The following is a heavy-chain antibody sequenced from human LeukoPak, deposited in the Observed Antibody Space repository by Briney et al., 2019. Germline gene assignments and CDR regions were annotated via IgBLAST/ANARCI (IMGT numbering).Heavy chain of an antibody. V-gene: IGHV3-66*01. D-gene: IGHD2-2*01. CDR2: IYSGGST. CDR1: GFTVSSNY. CDR3: ASGYCSSTSCLPDY. Sequence: PGGSLRLSCAASGFTVSSNYMSWVRQAPGKGLEWVSVIYSGGSTYYADSVKGRFTISRDNSKNTLYLQMNSLRAEDTAVYYCASGYCSSTSCLPDYWGQGALVTVSS. J-gene: IGHJ4*02.